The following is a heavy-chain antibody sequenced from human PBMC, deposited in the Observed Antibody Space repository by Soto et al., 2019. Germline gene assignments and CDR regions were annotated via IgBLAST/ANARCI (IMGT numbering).Heavy chain of an antibody. CDR1: GFTFSSFA. V-gene: IGHV3-30-3*01. Sequence: QVQLVESGGGVVQPGRSLRLSCEASGFTFSSFAIHWVRQATGKGLEWMAVISYDGTNKYYADSVKGRFTISRDNSKNTMYLQMNSLRPEDTAVYYCARAYPQVGSNYCDYWGQGTLVTVSS. CDR3: ARAYPQVGSNYCDY. CDR2: ISYDGTNK. J-gene: IGHJ4*02. D-gene: IGHD2-2*03.